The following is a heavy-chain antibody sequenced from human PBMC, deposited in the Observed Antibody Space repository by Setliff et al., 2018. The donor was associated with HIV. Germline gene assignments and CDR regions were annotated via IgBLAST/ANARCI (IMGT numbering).Heavy chain of an antibody. CDR1: GFTFSNYA. CDR3: AKDYLSSSTWYGGLGY. Sequence: SCAASGFTFSNYAMTWVRQAPGTGLECVSAISGGGGITYYADSVKGRFTISRDNSKNTLYLQMNSLRVEDTALYYCAKDYLSSSTWYGGLGYWGLGTLVTVS. J-gene: IGHJ4*02. D-gene: IGHD6-13*01. CDR2: ISGGGGIT. V-gene: IGHV3-23*01.